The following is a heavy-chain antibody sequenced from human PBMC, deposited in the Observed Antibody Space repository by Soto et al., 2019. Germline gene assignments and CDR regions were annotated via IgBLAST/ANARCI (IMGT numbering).Heavy chain of an antibody. D-gene: IGHD6-6*01. CDR2: MNPNSGNT. CDR1: GYTFTSYD. J-gene: IGHJ4*02. Sequence: ASVKVSCKASGYTFTSYDINWVRQATGQGLEWMGWMNPNSGNTGYAQKFQGRVTMTRNTSISTAYMELSSLRSEDTAVYYCARTGSSSRAHDNWGQGTLVTVSS. V-gene: IGHV1-8*01. CDR3: ARTGSSSRAHDN.